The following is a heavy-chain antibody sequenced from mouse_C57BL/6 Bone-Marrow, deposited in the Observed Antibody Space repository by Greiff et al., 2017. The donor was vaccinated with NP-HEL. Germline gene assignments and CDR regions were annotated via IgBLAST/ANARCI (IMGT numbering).Heavy chain of an antibody. CDR1: GYAFSSYW. CDR2: IYPGDGDT. Sequence: VQLQQSGAELVKPGASVKISCKASGYAFSSYWMNWVKQRPGKGLEWIGQIYPGDGDTNYNGKFKGKATLTADKSSSTAYMQLSRLTSEDSAVYFCARRYYGNYDLTLYYAMDYWGQGTSVTVSS. CDR3: ARRYYGNYDLTLYYAMDY. V-gene: IGHV1-80*01. D-gene: IGHD2-1*01. J-gene: IGHJ4*01.